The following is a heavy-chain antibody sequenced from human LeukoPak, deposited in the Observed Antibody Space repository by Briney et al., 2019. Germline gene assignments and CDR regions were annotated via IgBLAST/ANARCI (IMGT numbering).Heavy chain of an antibody. J-gene: IGHJ5*02. CDR2: IYYSGST. CDR3: ARGPYYYDSSGYSYNNWFDP. D-gene: IGHD3-22*01. V-gene: IGHV4-31*03. Sequence: PSQTLSLTCTVSGGSISSGGYYWSWICQHPGKGLEWIGYIYYSGSTYYNPSLKSRVTISVDTSKNQFSLKLSSVTAADTAVYYCARGPYYYDSSGYSYNNWFDPWGQGTLVTVSS. CDR1: GGSISSGGYY.